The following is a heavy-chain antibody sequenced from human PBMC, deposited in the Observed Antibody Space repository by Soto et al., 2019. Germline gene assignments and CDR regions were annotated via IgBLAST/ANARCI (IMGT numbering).Heavy chain of an antibody. V-gene: IGHV4-31*03. CDR1: GGSISTSDDY. CDR3: ARRVRLGSTYYYYYGMDV. Sequence: QVQLQESGPGLVKPSQTLSLTCTVSGGSISTSDDYWSWIRQHPGKGLEWIGYIHNSGSTDYNPSLKSGVTILLDTSKNQFSLKVSSVTAADSAVYYCARRVRLGSTYYYYYGMDVWGQGTTVTVSS. J-gene: IGHJ6*02. CDR2: IHNSGST. D-gene: IGHD3-16*01.